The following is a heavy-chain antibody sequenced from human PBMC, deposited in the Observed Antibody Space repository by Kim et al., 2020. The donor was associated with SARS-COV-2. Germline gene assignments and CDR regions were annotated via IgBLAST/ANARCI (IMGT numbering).Heavy chain of an antibody. CDR2: ISYDGSNK. CDR1: GFTFSSYG. J-gene: IGHJ6*02. CDR3: AKDWADYYYYGMDV. D-gene: IGHD3-16*01. V-gene: IGHV3-30*18. Sequence: GGSLRLSCAASGFTFSSYGMHWVRQAPGKGLEWVAVISYDGSNKYYADSVKGRFTISRDNSKNTLYLQMNSLRAEDTAVYYCAKDWADYYYYGMDVWGQGTTVTVSS.